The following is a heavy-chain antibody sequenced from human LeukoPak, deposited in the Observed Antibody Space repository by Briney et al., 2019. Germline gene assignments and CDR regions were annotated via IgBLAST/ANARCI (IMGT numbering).Heavy chain of an antibody. CDR1: GYTFTSYD. V-gene: IGHV1-8*01. Sequence: ASVKVSCKASGYTFTSYDINWVRQATGQGLEWMGWMNPNSGNTGYAQKFQGRVTMTRNTSISTAFMELSSLRSEDTAVYYCARDHVNNLRAGFDPWGQGTLVTVSS. J-gene: IGHJ5*02. CDR3: ARDHVNNLRAGFDP. CDR2: MNPNSGNT. D-gene: IGHD2/OR15-2a*01.